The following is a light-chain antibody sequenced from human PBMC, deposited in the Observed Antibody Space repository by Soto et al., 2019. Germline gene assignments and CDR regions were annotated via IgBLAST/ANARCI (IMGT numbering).Light chain of an antibody. CDR2: GNT. V-gene: IGLV1-40*01. Sequence: QSVLTQPPSVSGAPGQRVTISCTGGSSNIGAGYDVHWYQQLPGTAPKLLICGNTDRPSGVPDRFSGSKSGTSASLAITGLQPEDEADYYCQSYDTSLSGDVFGDGTKVTVL. J-gene: IGLJ1*01. CDR1: SSNIGAGYD. CDR3: QSYDTSLSGDV.